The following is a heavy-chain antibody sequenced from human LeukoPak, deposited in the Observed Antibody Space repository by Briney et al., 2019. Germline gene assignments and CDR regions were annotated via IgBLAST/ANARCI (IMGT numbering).Heavy chain of an antibody. Sequence: ASVKVSCKASGYTFTSYYTHWVRQAPGQGLEWMGIINPSGGSTSYAQKFQGRVTMTRDTSTSTVYMELSSLRSEDTAVYYCARDGPRIAALGEDFDYWGQGTLVTAPS. CDR1: GYTFTSYY. V-gene: IGHV1-46*01. J-gene: IGHJ4*02. CDR3: ARDGPRIAALGEDFDY. CDR2: INPSGGST. D-gene: IGHD6-6*01.